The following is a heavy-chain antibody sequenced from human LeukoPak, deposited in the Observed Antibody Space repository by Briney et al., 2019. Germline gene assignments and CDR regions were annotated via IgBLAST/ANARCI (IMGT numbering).Heavy chain of an antibody. CDR3: ARDYAVGESFDI. V-gene: IGHV3-74*01. J-gene: IGHJ3*02. CDR2: ITSDGSST. CDR1: GFTFSSYW. Sequence: VGSLRLSCAASGFTFSSYWMHWVRQAPGEGLVWVSRITSDGSSTSHTDSVEGRFTISRDNAKNTLYLQMNSLRAEDTAVYYCARDYAVGESFDIWGQGTLVTVSS. D-gene: IGHD3-16*01.